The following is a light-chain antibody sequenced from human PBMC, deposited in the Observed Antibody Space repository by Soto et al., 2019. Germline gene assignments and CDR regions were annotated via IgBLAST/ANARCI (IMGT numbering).Light chain of an antibody. V-gene: IGLV2-14*01. Sequence: QSALTQPASVSGSPGQSITISCTGSSNDVGGYNHVSWYQQHPGKAPKLMIYEVSNRPSGVSNRFSGSKSGNTASLTISGLQAEDEADYYCSSYTTSTTRIIFGGGTKLTVL. CDR2: EVS. CDR1: SNDVGGYNH. J-gene: IGLJ2*01. CDR3: SSYTTSTTRII.